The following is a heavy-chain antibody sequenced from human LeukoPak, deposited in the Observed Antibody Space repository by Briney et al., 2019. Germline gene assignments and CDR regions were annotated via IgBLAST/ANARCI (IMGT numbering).Heavy chain of an antibody. CDR3: AKGTRFDP. V-gene: IGHV4-59*01. Sequence: SETLSLTCTVSGGSISPYYWNWIRQAPGKGLEWIGYVFYSGNTYYNPSLRGRVTISIDTSKSQFSLNLSSVTAADTAVYFCAKGTRFDPWGQGTPVTVSS. D-gene: IGHD1-7*01. J-gene: IGHJ5*02. CDR2: VFYSGNT. CDR1: GGSISPYY.